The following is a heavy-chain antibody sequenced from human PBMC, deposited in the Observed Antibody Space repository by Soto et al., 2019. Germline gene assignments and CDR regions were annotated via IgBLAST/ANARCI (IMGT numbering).Heavy chain of an antibody. Sequence: VSGGSISSIDYFWSWLRQPPGKGLERICFIYHTGTTYYNPSLRSRVTISIDTSKSQFSLKLSSVTAADTAVYYCARSPSRYSSSGTPVGRWFDPWGQGSLVTV. J-gene: IGHJ5*02. D-gene: IGHD6-6*01. CDR3: ARSPSRYSSSGTPVGRWFDP. V-gene: IGHV4-30-4*01. CDR2: IYHTGTT. CDR1: GGSISSIDYF.